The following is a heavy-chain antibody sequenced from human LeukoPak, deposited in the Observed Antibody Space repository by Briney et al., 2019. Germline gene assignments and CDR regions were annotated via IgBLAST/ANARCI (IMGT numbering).Heavy chain of an antibody. Sequence: PSETLSLTCTVSGGSISSSSYYWGWIRQPPGKGLEWIGSIYYSGSTYYNPSLKSRVTISVDTSKNQFSLKLSSVTAADTAVYYCARDLLTPKSYWGQGTLVTVSS. CDR1: GGSISSSSYY. D-gene: IGHD3-9*01. CDR3: ARDLLTPKSY. V-gene: IGHV4-39*07. CDR2: IYYSGST. J-gene: IGHJ4*02.